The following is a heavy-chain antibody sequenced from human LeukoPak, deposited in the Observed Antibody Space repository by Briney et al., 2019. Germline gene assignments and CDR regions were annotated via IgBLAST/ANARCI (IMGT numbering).Heavy chain of an antibody. CDR2: IWYDGSNK. D-gene: IGHD2-2*01. J-gene: IGHJ6*02. Sequence: PGRSLRLSCAASGFTFSSYGMHWVRQAPGKGLEWVAVIWYDGSNKYYADSVKGRFTISRDNSKNTLYLRMNSLRAEDTAVYYCARDQVPAAMWDYYYYGMDVWGQGTTVTVSS. CDR1: GFTFSSYG. CDR3: ARDQVPAAMWDYYYYGMDV. V-gene: IGHV3-33*01.